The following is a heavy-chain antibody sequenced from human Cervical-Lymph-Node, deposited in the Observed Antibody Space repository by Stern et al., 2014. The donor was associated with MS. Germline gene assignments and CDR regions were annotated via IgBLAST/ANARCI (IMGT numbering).Heavy chain of an antibody. J-gene: IGHJ4*02. CDR1: GYNFTSYS. CDR2: INTNTGTP. V-gene: IGHV7-4-1*02. D-gene: IGHD4-17*01. Sequence: DQLVESGSELKKPGASVKVSCKASGYNFTSYSINWVRQAPGQGLEWMGWINTNTGTPTYAQGFIGRFVFSLDTSINTAYLQFNSLKTEDTAFYHCATHTVPDYWGQGTLVAVSP. CDR3: ATHTVPDY.